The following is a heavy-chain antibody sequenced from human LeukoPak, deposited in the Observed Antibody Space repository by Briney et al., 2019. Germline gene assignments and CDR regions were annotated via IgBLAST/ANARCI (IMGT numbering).Heavy chain of an antibody. CDR3: AKSYDISRFYPY. CDR2: ISGSGGST. J-gene: IGHJ4*02. D-gene: IGHD3-22*01. Sequence: GGSLRLSCAASGFTFSSYAMSWVRQAPGKGLEWVSAISGSGGSTYYADSVKGRFTISRDNSKNTLYLQMNSLRAEDTAVYHCAKSYDISRFYPYWGQGTLVTVSS. V-gene: IGHV3-23*01. CDR1: GFTFSSYA.